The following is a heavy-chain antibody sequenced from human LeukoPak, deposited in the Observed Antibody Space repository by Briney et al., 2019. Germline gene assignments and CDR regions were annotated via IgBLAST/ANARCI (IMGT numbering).Heavy chain of an antibody. D-gene: IGHD3-9*01. V-gene: IGHV3-21*01. J-gene: IGHJ4*02. CDR2: ISSSSSYI. CDR1: GFTFSSYS. CDR3: ARATTYDILTGYSDY. Sequence: GGSLRLSCAASGFTFSSYSMNWVRQAPGKGLEWVSSISSSSSYIYYADSVKGRFTISRDNAKKSLFLQMNSLRAEDTAVYYCARATTYDILTGYSDYWGQGTLVTVSS.